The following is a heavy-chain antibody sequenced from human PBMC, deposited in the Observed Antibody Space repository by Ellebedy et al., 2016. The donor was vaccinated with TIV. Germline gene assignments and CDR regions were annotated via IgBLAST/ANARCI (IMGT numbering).Heavy chain of an antibody. CDR3: ARRGRGGYDF. Sequence: PGGSLRLSCAASGFTFSKYAMHWVRQAPGKGLEYVSAIFDNGDSTFYANSVEGRFTISRDNSENKLYLQMGSLRADDMAVYYCARRGRGGYDFWGQGTLVAVSS. V-gene: IGHV3-64*01. CDR1: GFTFSKYA. D-gene: IGHD5-24*01. J-gene: IGHJ4*02. CDR2: IFDNGDST.